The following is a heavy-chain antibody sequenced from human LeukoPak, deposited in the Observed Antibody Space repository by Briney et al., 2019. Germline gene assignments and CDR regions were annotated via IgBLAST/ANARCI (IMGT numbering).Heavy chain of an antibody. CDR1: GFTFSDHY. D-gene: IGHD2-21*02. Sequence: GGSLRLSCVVSGFTFSDHYMDWVRQAPGKGLEWVGRIKSKTDGGTTDYAAPVKGRFSISRDDSESTLYLQMNSLKTEDTAFYYCTTRTRFCGGDCYPLDYWGQGTLVTVSS. V-gene: IGHV3-15*01. J-gene: IGHJ4*02. CDR2: IKSKTDGGTT. CDR3: TTRTRFCGGDCYPLDY.